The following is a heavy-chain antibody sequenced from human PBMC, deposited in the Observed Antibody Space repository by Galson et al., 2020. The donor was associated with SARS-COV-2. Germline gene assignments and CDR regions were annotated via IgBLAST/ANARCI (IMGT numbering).Heavy chain of an antibody. CDR1: GGSISSSSYY. Sequence: PETLSLTCTVSGGSISSSSYYWGWIRQPPGKGLEWIGSIYYSGSTYYNPSLKSRVTISVDTSKNQFSLKLSSVTAADTAVYYCARGVCGFLEWFHYMYVWGKGTTVTVSS. CDR3: ARGVCGFLEWFHYMYV. D-gene: IGHD3-3*01. CDR2: IYYSGST. V-gene: IGHV4-39*07. J-gene: IGHJ6*03.